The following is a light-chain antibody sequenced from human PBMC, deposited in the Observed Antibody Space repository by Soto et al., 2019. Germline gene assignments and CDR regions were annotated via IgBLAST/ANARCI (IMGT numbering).Light chain of an antibody. J-gene: IGKJ2*01. CDR2: WAS. CDR1: QSVLYSSNNKNY. Sequence: DIVMTQSPDSLAVSLGERATINCKSSQSVLYSSNNKNYLAWYHQKPGQPPKLLIYWASTRESGVPDRFSGSGSGTDFTLTISSLQAADVAVYYCQQYYNTPYTFGQGTKLAIK. CDR3: QQYYNTPYT. V-gene: IGKV4-1*01.